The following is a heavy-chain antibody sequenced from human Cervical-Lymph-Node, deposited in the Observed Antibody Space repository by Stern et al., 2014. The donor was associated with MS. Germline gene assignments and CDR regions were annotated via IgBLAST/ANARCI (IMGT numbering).Heavy chain of an antibody. CDR3: ARVVRFLEWVPFDP. J-gene: IGHJ5*02. CDR1: GGSVSSGGYT. D-gene: IGHD3-3*01. Sequence: QVQLQESGSGLVRPSQTLSITCTVSGGSVSSGGYTWSWLRQPPGKGLEWIGYIYEDESPYYTPSLKSRVTISIDRSKNQFSLRLSSMTAADTALYYCARVVRFLEWVPFDPWGQGILVTVSS. V-gene: IGHV4-30-2*01. CDR2: IYEDESP.